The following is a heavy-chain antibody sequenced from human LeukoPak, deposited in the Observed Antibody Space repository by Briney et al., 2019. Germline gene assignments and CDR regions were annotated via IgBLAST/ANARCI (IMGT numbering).Heavy chain of an antibody. CDR2: TFYRSKWYN. CDR3: ARATGSTRGAYHFDY. J-gene: IGHJ4*02. Sequence: SQTLSLTCAISGDSVFSNTAACNWIRQSPSGGLEWLGRTFYRSKWYNEYAVSVKGRITITPDTSKNQFSLQLNSVAPEDAALYYCARATGSTRGAYHFDYWGQGTLVTVSS. CDR1: GDSVFSNTAA. V-gene: IGHV6-1*01. D-gene: IGHD2-2*01.